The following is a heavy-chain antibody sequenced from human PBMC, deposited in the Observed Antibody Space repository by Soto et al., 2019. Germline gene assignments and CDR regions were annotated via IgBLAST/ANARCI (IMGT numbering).Heavy chain of an antibody. J-gene: IGHJ4*02. Sequence: EVQLVESGGGLVQPGGSRRLSCAASGFTFSDYNMIWVRQAPGKGLEWVSYIDIFSATIYYADSVKGRFTISRDNAKNSLYLQMNSLRDEDTAVYYCARDGVAEIDYWGQGTLVTVSS. CDR3: ARDGVAEIDY. D-gene: IGHD2-15*01. CDR2: IDIFSATI. V-gene: IGHV3-48*02. CDR1: GFTFSDYN.